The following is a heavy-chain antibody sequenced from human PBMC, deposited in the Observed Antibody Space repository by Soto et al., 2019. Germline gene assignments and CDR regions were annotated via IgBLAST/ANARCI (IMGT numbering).Heavy chain of an antibody. CDR3: VRQGIGNLHGPVDV. D-gene: IGHD1-1*01. Sequence: QVQLQQSGPGLVKPSETLSLTCSVSSGPTSSHNWGWIRQTPGRGLEWIGYVYSTGGTSYNPSLNSRVTISAETSTNHISLTLTSVTAADTAVYYCVRQGIGNLHGPVDVWGQGTTVRVSS. J-gene: IGHJ6*02. CDR2: VYSTGGT. CDR1: SGPTSSHN. V-gene: IGHV4-59*08.